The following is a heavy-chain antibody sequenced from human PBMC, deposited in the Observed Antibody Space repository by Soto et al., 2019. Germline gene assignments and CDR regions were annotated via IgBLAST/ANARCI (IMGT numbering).Heavy chain of an antibody. CDR2: FDPEDGET. Sequence: QVQLVQSGAEVQKPGASVKVSCKVSGYTLTELSMHWVRQAPGKGLELMGGFDPEDGETIYAQKYQGRVTITEETSTDTAYMEPSSLRSEDTAVYYCSTRGRGYSYCHIGSFDYWGQGPLVTVSS. D-gene: IGHD5-18*01. J-gene: IGHJ4*02. CDR1: GYTLTELS. CDR3: STRGRGYSYCHIGSFDY. V-gene: IGHV1-24*01.